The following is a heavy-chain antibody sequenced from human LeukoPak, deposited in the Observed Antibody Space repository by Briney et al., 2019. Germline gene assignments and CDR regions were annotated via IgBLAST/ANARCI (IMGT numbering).Heavy chain of an antibody. J-gene: IGHJ6*03. CDR2: IRYDGSNK. CDR1: AFTFSSYG. Sequence: PGGSLRLSCAASAFTFSSYGMHWVRQAPGKGLEWVAFIRYDGSNKYYADSVKGRFTVSRDNSKNTLFLQMNSLRAEDTAVYYCTKIAVAGLYYYYYYMDVWGKGTTVTVSS. D-gene: IGHD6-19*01. V-gene: IGHV3-30*02. CDR3: TKIAVAGLYYYYYYMDV.